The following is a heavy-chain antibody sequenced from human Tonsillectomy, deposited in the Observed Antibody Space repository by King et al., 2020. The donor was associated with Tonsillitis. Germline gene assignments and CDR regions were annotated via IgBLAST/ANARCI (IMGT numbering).Heavy chain of an antibody. V-gene: IGHV1-69*12. CDR1: GGSLSNYG. CDR2: IIPIFGKA. CDR3: ARDRVVYAPQHYYYHYYMDV. Sequence: QLVQSGAEVKKSGSSVKVSCKTSGGSLSNYGVSWVRQAPGQGLEWMGGIIPIFGKANYAQRFQGRVTISADESTSTAYMELRSLRSEDTAVYYCARDRVVYAPQHYYYHYYMDVWGKGTTGTVS. D-gene: IGHD2-8*02. J-gene: IGHJ6*03.